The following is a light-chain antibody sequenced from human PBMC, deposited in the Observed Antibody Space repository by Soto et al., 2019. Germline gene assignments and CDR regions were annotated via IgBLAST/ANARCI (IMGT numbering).Light chain of an antibody. V-gene: IGLV1-40*01. J-gene: IGLJ2*01. CDR3: PSYDSSLSGG. Sequence: QSVLTQPPSVSGAPGQRVTISCTGSSSNIGAGYDVHWYQQLPGTAPKLLIYGNSNRPSGVPDRFSGSKSGTSASLAITGLQAEDEADYYCPSYDSSLSGGFGGETKLTVL. CDR2: GNS. CDR1: SSNIGAGYD.